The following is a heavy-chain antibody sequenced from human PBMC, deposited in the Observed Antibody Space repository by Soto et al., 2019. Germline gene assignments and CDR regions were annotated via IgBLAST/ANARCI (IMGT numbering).Heavy chain of an antibody. V-gene: IGHV1-58*01. CDR2: IVVGSGNT. CDR1: GFTFTSSA. D-gene: IGHD6-25*01. CDR3: AADNYSSGPGGMDV. Sequence: QMQLVQSGPEVKKPGTSVKVSCKASGFTFTSSAVQWVRQARGQRLEWIGWIVVGSGNTNYAQKCQERVTITRDMSTSTAYMELSSLRSEDTAVYYCAADNYSSGPGGMDVWGQGTTVTVSS. J-gene: IGHJ6*02.